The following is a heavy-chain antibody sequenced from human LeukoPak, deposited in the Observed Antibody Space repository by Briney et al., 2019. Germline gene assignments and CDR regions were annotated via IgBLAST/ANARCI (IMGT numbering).Heavy chain of an antibody. D-gene: IGHD2-2*01. Sequence: SETLSLTCTVSGGSISSYYWSWIRQPAGKGLEWIGRIYTSGSTNYNPSLKSRVTMSVDTSKNQFSLKLGSVTAADTAAYYCARSARLVPAAMMDVWGQGTTVTVSS. J-gene: IGHJ6*02. CDR2: IYTSGST. CDR1: GGSISSYY. CDR3: ARSARLVPAAMMDV. V-gene: IGHV4-4*07.